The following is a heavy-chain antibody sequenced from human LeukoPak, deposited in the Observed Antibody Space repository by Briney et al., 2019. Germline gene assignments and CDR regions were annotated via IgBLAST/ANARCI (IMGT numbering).Heavy chain of an antibody. CDR1: GFTFSTSG. J-gene: IGHJ6*02. D-gene: IGHD3-10*01. CDR3: VRVWQLGV. V-gene: IGHV3-48*02. CDR2: ISSRSESK. Sequence: GGSLRLSCAASGFTFSTSGMNWVRQAPGKGLQWVAYISSRSESKYYAASVKGRFTISRDNARNSLYLQMNSLRDDDTAVYYCVRVWQLGVWGQGTAVTVSS.